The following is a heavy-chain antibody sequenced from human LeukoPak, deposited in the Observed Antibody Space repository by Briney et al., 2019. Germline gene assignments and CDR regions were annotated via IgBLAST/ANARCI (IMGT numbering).Heavy chain of an antibody. D-gene: IGHD6-13*01. Sequence: PSETLSLTCAVYGGSFSGYYWSWIRQPPGKGLEWIGEINHSGSTNYNPALKNGVTLSLDTSTNQFSLKLSSVTAADTAVYYCARRISSSSSFDYWGQGTLVTVSS. J-gene: IGHJ4*02. CDR3: ARRISSSSSFDY. CDR2: INHSGST. CDR1: GGSFSGYY. V-gene: IGHV4-34*01.